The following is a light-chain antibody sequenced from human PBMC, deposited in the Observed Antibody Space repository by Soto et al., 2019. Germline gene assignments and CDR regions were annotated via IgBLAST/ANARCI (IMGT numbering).Light chain of an antibody. Sequence: EIVLTQSPGTLSLSPGARATLSCRASPSVSNNYLAWYQQKPGKAPRLLIYGASTRAPGIPARFSGSGSGTDFTLTISSLQSEVFSDFYCEQYDNWALTFGRGNKADIK. CDR1: PSVSNN. V-gene: IGKV3-15*01. CDR3: EQYDNWALT. J-gene: IGKJ4*01. CDR2: GAS.